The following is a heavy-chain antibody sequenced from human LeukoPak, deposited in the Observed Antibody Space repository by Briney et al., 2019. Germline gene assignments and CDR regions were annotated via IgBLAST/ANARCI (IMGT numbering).Heavy chain of an antibody. CDR2: IIPIFGIA. V-gene: IGHV1-69*04. CDR1: GGTFSSYA. Sequence: SVKVSCKASGGTFSSYAISWVRQAPGQGLEWIGRIIPIFGIANYAQKFQGRVTITADKSTSTAYMELSSLRSEDTAVYYCARAEGSSGTFDYRGQGTLVTVSS. CDR3: ARAEGSSGTFDY. J-gene: IGHJ4*02. D-gene: IGHD3-22*01.